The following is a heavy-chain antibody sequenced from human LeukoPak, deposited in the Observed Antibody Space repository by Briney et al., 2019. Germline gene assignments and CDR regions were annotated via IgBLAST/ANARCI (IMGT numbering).Heavy chain of an antibody. J-gene: IGHJ4*02. D-gene: IGHD1-26*01. V-gene: IGHV1-24*01. CDR3: ATARIVGATPAFDY. CDR1: GYTLTELS. Sequence: ASVKVSCKVSGYTLTELSMHWVRQAPGKGLEWMGGFDPEDDETIYAQKFQGRVTMTEDTSTDTAYMELSSLRSEDTAVYYCATARIVGATPAFDYWGQGTLVTVSS. CDR2: FDPEDDET.